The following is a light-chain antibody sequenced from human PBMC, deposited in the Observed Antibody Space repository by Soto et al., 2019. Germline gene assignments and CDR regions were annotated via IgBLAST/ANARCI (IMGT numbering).Light chain of an antibody. CDR1: QSISSK. J-gene: IGKJ1*01. Sequence: IVMTQSPATLSVSPGEGATLSCRASQSISSKLAWYQQKPGQTHRLLIYGASTRATGVPARFTGSGSGTEFTLTISSLQSEDFAVHYCQQYNNWPPVFGQGTKVDIK. CDR3: QQYNNWPPV. V-gene: IGKV3-15*01. CDR2: GAS.